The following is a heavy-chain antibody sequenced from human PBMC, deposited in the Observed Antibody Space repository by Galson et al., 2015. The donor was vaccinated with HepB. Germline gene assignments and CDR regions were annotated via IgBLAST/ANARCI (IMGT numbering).Heavy chain of an antibody. CDR1: GGTFSSYA. J-gene: IGHJ6*02. CDR3: ARTAVAGIFVGSYYYGMDV. CDR2: IIPIFGTA. V-gene: IGHV1-69*13. D-gene: IGHD6-19*01. Sequence: SVKVSCKASGGTFSSYAISWVRQAPGQGLEWMGGIIPIFGTANYAQKFQGRVTITADESTSTAYMELSSLRSEDTAVYYCARTAVAGIFVGSYYYGMDVWGQGTTVTVSS.